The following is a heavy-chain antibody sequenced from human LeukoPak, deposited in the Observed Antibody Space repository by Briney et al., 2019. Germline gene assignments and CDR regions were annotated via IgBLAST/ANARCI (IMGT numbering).Heavy chain of an antibody. CDR1: GYTFTSYG. V-gene: IGHV1-18*01. CDR2: ISAYNGNT. CDR3: ARAGYSSGWYPYYFDY. J-gene: IGHJ4*02. D-gene: IGHD6-19*01. Sequence: ASVKVSCKASGYTFTSYGISWVRQAPGQRLEWMGWISAYNGNTNYAQKLQGRVTMTTDTSTSTAYMELRSLRSDDTAVYYCARAGYSSGWYPYYFDYWGQGTLVTVSS.